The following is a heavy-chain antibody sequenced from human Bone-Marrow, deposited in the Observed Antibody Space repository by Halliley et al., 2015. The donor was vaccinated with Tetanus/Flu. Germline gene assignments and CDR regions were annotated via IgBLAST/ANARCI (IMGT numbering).Heavy chain of an antibody. CDR2: ISARGTYT. V-gene: IGHV3-11*05. CDR3: ARGDADHADFDF. J-gene: IGHJ4*02. Sequence: LEWISYISARGTYTNYADSAKGRFTISRDNAKKTVFLQINSLRVEDTAVYYCARGDADHADFDFWGQGTLVTVSP.